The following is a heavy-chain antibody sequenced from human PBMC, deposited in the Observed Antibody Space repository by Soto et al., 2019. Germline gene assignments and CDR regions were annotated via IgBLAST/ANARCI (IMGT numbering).Heavy chain of an antibody. CDR2: IDPSDSQT. CDR1: GYSFAGYW. Sequence: GESLKISCKGSGYSFAGYWITWVRQKPGKGLEWMGRIDPSDSQTYYSPSFRGHVTISFTKSITTVFLQWSSLMASDTAMYYCARQIYDSDTGPNFQYYFDSWGQGTPVTVSS. CDR3: ARQIYDSDTGPNFQYYFDS. D-gene: IGHD3-22*01. V-gene: IGHV5-10-1*01. J-gene: IGHJ4*02.